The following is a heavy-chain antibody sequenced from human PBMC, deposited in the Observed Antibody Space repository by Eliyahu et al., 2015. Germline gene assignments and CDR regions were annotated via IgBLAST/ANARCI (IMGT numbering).Heavy chain of an antibody. CDR2: XSXXGSEX. Sequence: QVQLVESGGGVVQPLRSLRLSCVASGFAFSQSAXPXVRQAPGKGLXWLAVXSXXGSEXSYGDSVKGRFTVSRDNSKKTLYLHVESLRVDDTAVYYCAKHDAMGAISPGMYGLGVWGPGTTVTVSS. V-gene: IGHV3-30*18. CDR3: AKHDAMGAISPGMYGLGV. CDR1: GFAFSQSA. J-gene: IGHJ6*02. D-gene: IGHD1-26*01.